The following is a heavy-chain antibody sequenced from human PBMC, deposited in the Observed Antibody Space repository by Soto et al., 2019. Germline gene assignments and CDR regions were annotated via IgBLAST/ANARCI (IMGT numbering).Heavy chain of an antibody. CDR3: ARAGIAVATDAFDI. D-gene: IGHD6-19*01. J-gene: IGHJ3*02. CDR1: GYTFTSYD. CDR2: MNPNSGNT. V-gene: IGHV1-8*01. Sequence: QVQLVQSGAEVKKPGASVKVSCKASGYTFTSYDSNWVRQATGQGLEWMGWMNPNSGNTGYAQKFQGRVTMTRNTSISTAYMELSSLRSEDTAVYYCARAGIAVATDAFDIWGQGTMVTVSS.